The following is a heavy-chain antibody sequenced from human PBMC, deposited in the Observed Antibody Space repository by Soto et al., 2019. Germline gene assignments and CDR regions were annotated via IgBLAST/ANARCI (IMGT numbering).Heavy chain of an antibody. CDR1: GGSFSGYY. Sequence: PSETLSLTCAVYGGSFSGYYWSWIRQPPGKGLEWIGEINHSGNTNYNPSLKSRVTISVYKSKNQFSLKLSSVTAADTAVYYCASQGLPYFDWSPTPLYYMDVWGKGTTVTVSS. CDR2: INHSGNT. J-gene: IGHJ6*03. V-gene: IGHV4-34*01. D-gene: IGHD3-9*01. CDR3: ASQGLPYFDWSPTPLYYMDV.